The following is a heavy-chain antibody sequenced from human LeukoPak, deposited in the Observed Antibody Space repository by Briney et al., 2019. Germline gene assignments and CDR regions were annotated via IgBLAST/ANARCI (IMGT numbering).Heavy chain of an antibody. J-gene: IGHJ6*03. CDR1: GYTFTGYY. V-gene: IGHV1-2*06. CDR3: ARDRDKWELLSYYYYYMDV. D-gene: IGHD1-26*01. CDR2: INPNSGGT. Sequence: ASVKVSCKASGYTFTGYYMHWVRQAPGQGLEWVGRINPNSGGTNYAQKFQGRVTMTRDTSISTAYMELSRLRSDDTAVYYCARDRDKWELLSYYYYYMDVWGKGTTVTVSS.